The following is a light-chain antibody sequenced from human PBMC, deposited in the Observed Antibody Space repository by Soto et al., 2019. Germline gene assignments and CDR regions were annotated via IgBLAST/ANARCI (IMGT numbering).Light chain of an antibody. CDR1: QSVASF. Sequence: EIVLTQSPATLSLSPGERATLSCRASQSVASFLVWYQQKPGQAPRLLIYDTSNRATGIPARFSGSGSGTDFPLTISSLEPEDFAVYYCQQRYNWPPLTFGQGTRLEIK. CDR3: QQRYNWPPLT. V-gene: IGKV3-11*01. CDR2: DTS. J-gene: IGKJ5*01.